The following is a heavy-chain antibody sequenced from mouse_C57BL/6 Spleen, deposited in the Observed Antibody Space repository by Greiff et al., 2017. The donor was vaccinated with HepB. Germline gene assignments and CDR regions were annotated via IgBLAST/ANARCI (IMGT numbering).Heavy chain of an antibody. V-gene: IGHV1-64*01. D-gene: IGHD1-1*01. J-gene: IGHJ2*01. CDR1: GYTFTSYW. CDR2: IHPNSGST. CDR3: ARSVTTVVARGGFDY. Sequence: VKLQQPGAELVKPGASVKLSCKASGYTFTSYWMHWVKQRPGQGLEWIGMIHPNSGSTNYNEKFKSKATLTVDKSSSTAYMQLSSLTSEDSAVYYCARSVTTVVARGGFDYWGQGTTLTVSS.